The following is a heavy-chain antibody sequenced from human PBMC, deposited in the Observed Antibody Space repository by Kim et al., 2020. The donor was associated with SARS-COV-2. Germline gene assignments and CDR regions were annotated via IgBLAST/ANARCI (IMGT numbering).Heavy chain of an antibody. D-gene: IGHD6-13*01. CDR1: GGSISGYF. CDR3: VRGGGSSWYSPFGY. CDR2: ISYSGNT. Sequence: SETLSLTCTVSGGSISGYFWSWIRQPPGKGLDWIGYISYSGNTKYNPSLKSRVSISVDTSKNQFSLKLTSVTAADTAVYYCVRGGGSSWYSPFGYWGQGTLVTVSS. V-gene: IGHV4-59*01. J-gene: IGHJ4*02.